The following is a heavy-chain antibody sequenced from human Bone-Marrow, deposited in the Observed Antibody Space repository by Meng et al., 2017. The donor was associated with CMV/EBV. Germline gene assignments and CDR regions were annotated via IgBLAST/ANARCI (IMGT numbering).Heavy chain of an antibody. CDR1: GGSISNSY. J-gene: IGHJ6*02. CDR2: IYYTGKT. Sequence: SETLSLTCTVSGGSISNSYWNWIRQPPGKGLEWIGYIYYTGKTNYNPSLKSRVTISLDTSKKQFSLNLRSLTTSDTAVYYCARGAPWDYYYGLDVWGQGTTVTGSS. V-gene: IGHV4-59*01. D-gene: IGHD1-26*01. CDR3: ARGAPWDYYYGLDV.